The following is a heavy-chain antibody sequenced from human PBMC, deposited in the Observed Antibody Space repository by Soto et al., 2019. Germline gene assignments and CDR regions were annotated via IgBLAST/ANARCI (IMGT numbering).Heavy chain of an antibody. J-gene: IGHJ4*02. CDR3: ARGYGRNFDY. CDR1: GGSISSGGYS. D-gene: IGHD5-18*01. Sequence: SETLSLTCAVSGGSISSGGYSWSWIRQPPGKGLEWIGYIYHSGSTYYNPSLKSRVTISVDTSKNQFSLKLSSVTAADTAVYYCARGYGRNFDYWGQGTLVTVSS. V-gene: IGHV4-30-2*01. CDR2: IYHSGST.